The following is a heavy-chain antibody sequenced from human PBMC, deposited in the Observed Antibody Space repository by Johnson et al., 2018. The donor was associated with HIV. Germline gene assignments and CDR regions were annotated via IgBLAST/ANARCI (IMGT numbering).Heavy chain of an antibody. J-gene: IGHJ3*02. Sequence: MQLVESGGGVVRPGGSLRLSCAASGFTFDYYGMTWVHQPPGKGLEWVSGINWNGGSIGYADSVKGRFTISRDNAKNSLYLQMSSLRAEDTALYYCARAVDYGGNSPSRAFDIWGRGTLVTVSS. V-gene: IGHV3-20*04. CDR1: GFTFDYYG. CDR2: INWNGGSI. CDR3: ARAVDYGGNSPSRAFDI. D-gene: IGHD4-23*01.